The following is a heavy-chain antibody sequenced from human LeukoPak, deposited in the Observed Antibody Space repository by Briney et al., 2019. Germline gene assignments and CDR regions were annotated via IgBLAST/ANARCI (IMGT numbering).Heavy chain of an antibody. CDR1: GFTFSSYS. V-gene: IGHV3-48*04. D-gene: IGHD5/OR15-5a*01. CDR2: ISSSSSTI. CDR3: ARDLRTPSGYFDY. J-gene: IGHJ4*02. Sequence: GGSLRLSCAASGFTFSSYSMNWVRQAPGKGLEWVSYISSSSSTIYYADSVKGRFTISRDNAKNSLYLQMNSLRAEDTAVYYCARDLRTPSGYFDYWGQGTLVTVSS.